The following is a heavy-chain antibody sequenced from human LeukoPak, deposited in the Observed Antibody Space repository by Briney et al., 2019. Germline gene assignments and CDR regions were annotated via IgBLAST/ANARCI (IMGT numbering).Heavy chain of an antibody. Sequence: SGPTLVNPTQTLTLTCTFSGFSLSTSGVGVGWIRQPPGKALEWLALIYWNDDKRYSPSLKNRLTITKDTSKNQVVLTMTNMDPVDTATYYCAHFGQTWIQLFPEIDYWGQGTLVTVSS. V-gene: IGHV2-5*01. CDR1: GFSLSTSGVG. CDR3: AHFGQTWIQLFPEIDY. J-gene: IGHJ4*02. CDR2: IYWNDDK. D-gene: IGHD5-18*01.